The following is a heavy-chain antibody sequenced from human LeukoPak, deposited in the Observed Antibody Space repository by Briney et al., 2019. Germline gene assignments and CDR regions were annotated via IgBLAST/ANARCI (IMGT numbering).Heavy chain of an antibody. V-gene: IGHV1-18*01. CDR1: GYTFTSYG. CDR3: ARGYYGGSGREYYYYYMDV. Sequence: ASVKVSCKASGYTFTSYGISWVRQAPGQGLEWMGWISAYNGNTNYAQKLQGRVTTTTDTSTSTAYMELRSLRSDDTAVYYCARGYYGGSGREYYYYYMDVWGKGTTVTVSS. CDR2: ISAYNGNT. J-gene: IGHJ6*03. D-gene: IGHD3-10*01.